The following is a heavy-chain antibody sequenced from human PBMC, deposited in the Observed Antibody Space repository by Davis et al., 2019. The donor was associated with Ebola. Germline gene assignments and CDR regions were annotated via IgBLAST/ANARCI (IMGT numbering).Heavy chain of an antibody. J-gene: IGHJ5*02. CDR2: INGGGGDT. V-gene: IGHV3-23*01. D-gene: IGHD1-1*01. Sequence: GESLKISCAASGFSFSRTDMNWFRQAPGRGPEWVSNINGGGGDTNYADYVKGLFTSSRDNSKNTLYLQMDSLRIEDTAQYYCGGEPNWESGSWGQGALVSVSS. CDR1: GFSFSRTD. CDR3: GGEPNWESGS.